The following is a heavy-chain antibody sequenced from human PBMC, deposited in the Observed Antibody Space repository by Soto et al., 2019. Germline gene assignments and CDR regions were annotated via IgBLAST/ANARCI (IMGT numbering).Heavy chain of an antibody. V-gene: IGHV4-39*01. CDR2: IYYSGST. D-gene: IGHD2-2*01. J-gene: IGHJ6*02. CDR1: GGSISSSSYY. Sequence: SETLSLICTVSGGSISSSSYYWGWIRKPPGHGLEWIGSIYYSGSTYYNPSLKSRVTISVDTSKNQFSLKLSSVTAADTAVYYCAADIVVVPAALGYYYYYGMDVWGQGTTVS. CDR3: AADIVVVPAALGYYYYYGMDV.